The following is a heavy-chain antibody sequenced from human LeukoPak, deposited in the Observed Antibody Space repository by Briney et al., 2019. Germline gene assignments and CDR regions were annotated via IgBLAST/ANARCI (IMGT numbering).Heavy chain of an antibody. Sequence: PGGSLRLSCAASGFTFSTYRMNWVRQAPGKGLEWVSYFSSSSGTMYYADSVRGRFTISREIAKNSLYLQMNSLRADDTAVYYCATVGSSWFYDYWGQGTLVTVSS. CDR1: GFTFSTYR. V-gene: IGHV3-48*01. CDR3: ATVGSSWFYDY. CDR2: FSSSSGTM. D-gene: IGHD6-13*01. J-gene: IGHJ4*02.